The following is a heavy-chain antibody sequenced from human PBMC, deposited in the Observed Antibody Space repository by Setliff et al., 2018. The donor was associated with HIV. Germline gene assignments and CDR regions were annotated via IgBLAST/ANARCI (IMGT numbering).Heavy chain of an antibody. J-gene: IGHJ4*02. CDR1: SGSISSDNW. Sequence: PSETLSLTCAVSSGSISSDNWWTWLRQPPGKGLEWLGEIYHSGSTNYNPSLKSRVTISIDKSKRQFSLKLSSVTAADTAVYYYARGQHSSTWGALFDYWGQGILVTVSS. V-gene: IGHV4-4*02. CDR3: ARGQHSSTWGALFDY. CDR2: IYHSGST. D-gene: IGHD6-13*01.